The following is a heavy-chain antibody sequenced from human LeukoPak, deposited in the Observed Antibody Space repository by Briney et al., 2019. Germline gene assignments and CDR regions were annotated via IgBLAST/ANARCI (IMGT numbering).Heavy chain of an antibody. CDR2: IYYSGST. J-gene: IGHJ3*02. V-gene: IGHV4-61*09. CDR3: ATLSIHDAFDI. CDR1: GGSISSGSYY. Sequence: SQTLSLTCTVSGGSISSGSYYWSWIRQPAGKGLEWIGYIYYSGSTNYNPSLKSRVTISVDTSKNQFSLKLSSVTAADTAVYYCATLSIHDAFDIWGQGTMVTVSS. D-gene: IGHD3-3*02.